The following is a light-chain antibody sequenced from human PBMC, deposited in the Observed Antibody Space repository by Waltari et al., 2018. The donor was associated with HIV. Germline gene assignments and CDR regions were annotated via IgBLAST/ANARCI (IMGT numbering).Light chain of an antibody. CDR3: AAWDDSLNGYV. V-gene: IGLV1-44*01. J-gene: IGLJ1*01. CDR1: SSNIGRNT. CDR2: SNN. Sequence: QSVLTQPPSASGTPGQRVIISCSGSSSNIGRNTVNWYQQLPGTAPKLLIYSNNQRPAGVPDRFSGSKSGTSASLAISGLQSEDEADYYCAAWDDSLNGYVFGTGTKVTVL.